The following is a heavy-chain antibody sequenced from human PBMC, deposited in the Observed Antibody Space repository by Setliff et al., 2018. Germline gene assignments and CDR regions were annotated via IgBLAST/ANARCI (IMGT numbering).Heavy chain of an antibody. CDR1: GYSFTNYG. V-gene: IGHV1-18*01. Sequence: ASVKVSCKTSGYSFTNYGINWVRQAPGQGLEWMGWNSVYAREFQGRVTMTIDTPTSTAYMELRSLRSDDTAVYYCARDLDYQYYYETSGRDAFDIRGLGTMVTVSS. CDR2: NSV. D-gene: IGHD3-22*01. CDR3: ARDLDYQYYYETSGRDAFDI. J-gene: IGHJ3*02.